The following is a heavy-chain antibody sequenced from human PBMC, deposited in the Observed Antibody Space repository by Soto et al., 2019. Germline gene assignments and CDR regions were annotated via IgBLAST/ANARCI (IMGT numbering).Heavy chain of an antibody. V-gene: IGHV4-59*01. CDR1: DGSISNSY. J-gene: IGHJ4*02. Sequence: QVQLQESGPGLVKPSETLSLTCGVSDGSISNSYWSWIRQPPGKGLEWIGYISHSGSTNYNPSLKSRLSLSVNKSKNLFSRRMTSVTAADTARSFGARLRVEYQLFDRASACVFDDWGQGTLVSVSP. D-gene: IGHD2-2*01. CDR2: ISHSGST. CDR3: ARLRVEYQLFDRASACVFDD.